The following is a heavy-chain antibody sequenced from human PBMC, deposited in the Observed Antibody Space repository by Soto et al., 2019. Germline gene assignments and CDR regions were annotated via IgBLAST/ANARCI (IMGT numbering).Heavy chain of an antibody. Sequence: PGESLKISCKGSGYRFTSYWIGWVRKMPGKGLEWMGIIYPGDSDTRYSPSFQAQVTISADKSISTAYLQWSSLKASDTAMYYCARTSAAGKYYYGMDVWGQGTTVTVSS. V-gene: IGHV5-51*01. J-gene: IGHJ6*02. CDR2: IYPGDSDT. D-gene: IGHD6-13*01. CDR1: GYRFTSYW. CDR3: ARTSAAGKYYYGMDV.